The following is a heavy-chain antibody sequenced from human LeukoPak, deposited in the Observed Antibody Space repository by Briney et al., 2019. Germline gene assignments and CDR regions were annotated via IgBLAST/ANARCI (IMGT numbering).Heavy chain of an antibody. V-gene: IGHV1-18*01. CDR2: ISSNDGNT. J-gene: IGHJ4*02. Sequence: ASVKVSCKASGYTFSSYGISWVRQAPGQGLEWMGWISSNDGNTYYVQNFQGRVTMTTDTSTSTAYMELRSLRSDDTAVYYCARVDILTGYYFFDSWGQGTLVTVSS. D-gene: IGHD3-9*01. CDR3: ARVDILTGYYFFDS. CDR1: GYTFSSYG.